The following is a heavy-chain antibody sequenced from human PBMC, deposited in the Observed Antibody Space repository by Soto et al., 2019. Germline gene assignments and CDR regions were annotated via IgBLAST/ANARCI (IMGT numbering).Heavy chain of an antibody. D-gene: IGHD2-21*02. CDR1: GFTFSRSW. CDR2: INSDGSRT. CDR3: ARDMTYRMDV. V-gene: IGHV3-74*03. J-gene: IGHJ6*02. Sequence: EMQLVESGGGLVQPGESLRLSCAASGFTFSRSWMHWVRQAPGKGLVWVSHINSDGSRTTYADSVKGRFTISRDNAKNTLYLQVNSLRAEDTAVYYFARDMTYRMDVWGQGTTVTVSS.